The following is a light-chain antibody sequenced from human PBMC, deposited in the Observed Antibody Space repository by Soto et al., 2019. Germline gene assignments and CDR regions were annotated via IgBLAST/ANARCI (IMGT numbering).Light chain of an antibody. V-gene: IGKV3-20*01. Sequence: ETVLTQSPGSLSLSPGERATLSCRASQSVSSSYLAWYQQKPGQAPRLLIYGASSRATGIPDRFSGSGSGTDFTLTISRLEPEDVAVYYCQQYGSSPLTFGGGTKVEI. CDR1: QSVSSSY. J-gene: IGKJ4*01. CDR2: GAS. CDR3: QQYGSSPLT.